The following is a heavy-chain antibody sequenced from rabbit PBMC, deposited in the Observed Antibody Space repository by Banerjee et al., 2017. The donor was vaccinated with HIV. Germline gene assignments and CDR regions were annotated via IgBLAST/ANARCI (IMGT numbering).Heavy chain of an antibody. CDR2: IYPRFDFT. CDR3: ARSPYASSSGYYPYYFNL. D-gene: IGHD1-1*01. CDR1: GFDFSSSYW. J-gene: IGHJ4*01. V-gene: IGHV1S47*01. Sequence: QEQLVESGGGLVQPEGSLTLTCKASGFDFSSSYWICWVRQAPGKGPEWIAYIYPRFDFTNYATSVRGRFTISRDNAQNTVFLQMTSLTAADTATYFCARSPYASSSGYYPYYFNLWGPGTLVTVS.